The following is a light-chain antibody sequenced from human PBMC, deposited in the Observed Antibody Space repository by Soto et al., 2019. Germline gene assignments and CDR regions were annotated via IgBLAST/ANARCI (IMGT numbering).Light chain of an antibody. CDR3: SSYTSSSTDV. J-gene: IGLJ1*01. V-gene: IGLV2-14*01. CDR1: SSDVGHYNY. CDR2: EVS. Sequence: QSVLTQPASVSASPGQSITMSCSGTSSDVGHYNYVSWYQQHPGKAPKLVIYEVSNRPSGASSRFSGSKSGNTASLTISGLQAEDEADYYCSSYTSSSTDVFGTGTKVTVL.